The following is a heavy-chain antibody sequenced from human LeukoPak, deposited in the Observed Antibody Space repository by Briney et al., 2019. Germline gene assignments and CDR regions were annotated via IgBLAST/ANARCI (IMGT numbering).Heavy chain of an antibody. J-gene: IGHJ5*02. V-gene: IGHV3-30*04. CDR2: ISYEGSSK. D-gene: IGHD3-10*01. CDR3: ASPKRGDAILPDH. CDR1: GFTFSNYA. Sequence: PGGSLRLSCVASGFTFSNYAMHGVRQAPGKGLEWVAVISYEGSSKYYADSVKGRFTISRDNSKNTLHLQMDSLRDEDTAVYYCASPKRGDAILPDHWGQGTLVTVSS.